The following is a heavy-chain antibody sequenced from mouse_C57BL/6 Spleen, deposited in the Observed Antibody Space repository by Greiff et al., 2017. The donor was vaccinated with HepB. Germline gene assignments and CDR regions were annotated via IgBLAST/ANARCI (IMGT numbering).Heavy chain of an antibody. Sequence: VQLQESGPELVKPGASVKISCKASGYAFSSSWMNWVKQRPGKGLEWIGRIYPGDGDTNYNGKFKGKATLTADKSSSTAYMQLSSLTSEDSAVYFCARTGYSGYDWYFGVWGTGTTVTVSS. J-gene: IGHJ1*03. CDR3: ARTGYSGYDWYFGV. CDR1: GYAFSSSW. CDR2: IYPGDGDT. D-gene: IGHD2-2*01. V-gene: IGHV1-82*01.